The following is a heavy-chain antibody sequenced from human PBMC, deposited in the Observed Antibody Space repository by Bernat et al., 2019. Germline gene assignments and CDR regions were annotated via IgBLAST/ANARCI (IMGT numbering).Heavy chain of an antibody. CDR1: GYTFTSYY. V-gene: IGHV1-2*02. CDR2: VNPNSGVT. Sequence: QAQLVQSGAEVKKPGASVKVSCQASGYTFTSYYLDWVRQAPGQGLEWVGWVNPNSGVTNYAQKFQGRVTMTRDTSISTVYMELSGLRSDDTAVYYCDLGSDYDSPFDIWGQGTMVTVSS. CDR3: DLGSDYDSPFDI. J-gene: IGHJ3*02. D-gene: IGHD3-22*01.